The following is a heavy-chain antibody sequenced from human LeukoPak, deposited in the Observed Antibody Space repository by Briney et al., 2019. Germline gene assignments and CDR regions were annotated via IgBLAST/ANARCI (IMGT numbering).Heavy chain of an antibody. Sequence: GGSLRLSCAASGFTLSSYAMSWVGQARGKGLEWVSAISGSGGSTYYADSVKGRFTISRDNSKNTLYLQMNSLRAEDTAVYYCAKFSYGDYGFDYWGQGTLVTVSS. D-gene: IGHD4-17*01. CDR1: GFTLSSYA. V-gene: IGHV3-23*01. CDR2: ISGSGGST. J-gene: IGHJ4*02. CDR3: AKFSYGDYGFDY.